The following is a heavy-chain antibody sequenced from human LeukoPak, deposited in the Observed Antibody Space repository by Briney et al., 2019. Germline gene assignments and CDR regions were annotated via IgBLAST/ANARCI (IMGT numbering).Heavy chain of an antibody. V-gene: IGHV1-18*01. Sequence: ASVKVSCKASGYTFTSYGISWVRQAPGQGLEWTGWISAYNGNTNYAQKLQGRVTMTTDTSTSTAYMELRSLRSDDTAVYYCARSPLIAAAALDAFDIWGQGTMVTVSS. D-gene: IGHD6-13*01. CDR1: GYTFTSYG. J-gene: IGHJ3*02. CDR3: ARSPLIAAAALDAFDI. CDR2: ISAYNGNT.